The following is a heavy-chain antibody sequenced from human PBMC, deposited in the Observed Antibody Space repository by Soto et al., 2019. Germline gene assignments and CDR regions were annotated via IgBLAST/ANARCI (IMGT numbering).Heavy chain of an antibody. Sequence: AAVKVSCKTYGYTFTGYYIYWLRQAPEQGLEWLGWINPDSGVTNYAQKFQGRVIMTRDTSITTAYMEMWRLTSDDTAVYYCARGGSFLMYTFDPWGLGTLVTVSS. V-gene: IGHV1-2*02. CDR3: ARGGSFLMYTFDP. CDR1: GYTFTGYY. CDR2: INPDSGVT. J-gene: IGHJ5*02. D-gene: IGHD3-3*01.